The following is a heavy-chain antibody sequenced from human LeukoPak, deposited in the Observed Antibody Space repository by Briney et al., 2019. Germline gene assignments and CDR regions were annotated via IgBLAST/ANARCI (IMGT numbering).Heavy chain of an antibody. CDR1: SSSFSGDYF. V-gene: IGHV4-38-2*02. CDR3: ASATHLSVLGDY. Sequence: ASETLSLTCSVSSSSFSGDYFWTWIRQSPGKGLEWIGTFHHSGSTYYNPSLKSRVTILSDASKNHFSLNLRSVTAADTAVYYCASATHLSVLGDYWGHGTLVTVSS. D-gene: IGHD5/OR15-5a*01. CDR2: FHHSGST. J-gene: IGHJ4*01.